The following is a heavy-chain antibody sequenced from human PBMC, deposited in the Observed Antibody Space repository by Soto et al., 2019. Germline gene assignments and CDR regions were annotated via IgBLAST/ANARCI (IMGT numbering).Heavy chain of an antibody. CDR3: ATSEVTGTTYYFDY. Sequence: ASVKVSCKASGYTFTSYAMHWVRQAPGQRLEWMGWISAYNGNTNHAQKFQDRVTMTTDTSTNTAHMELRSLRSDDTAVYYCATSEVTGTTYYFDYWGQGTLVTVSS. CDR2: ISAYNGNT. CDR1: GYTFTSYA. V-gene: IGHV1-18*01. D-gene: IGHD1-20*01. J-gene: IGHJ4*02.